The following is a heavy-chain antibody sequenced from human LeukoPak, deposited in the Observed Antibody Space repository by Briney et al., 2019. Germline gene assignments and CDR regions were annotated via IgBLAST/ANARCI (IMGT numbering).Heavy chain of an antibody. D-gene: IGHD2-2*01. CDR2: IYYSGST. CDR1: GGSISSGGYY. CDR3: ARASNQGDYFDY. Sequence: SETLSLTCTVSGGSISSGGYYWSWIRQHPGKGLEWIGYIYYSGSTYYNPSLKSRVTISVDTSKNQFSLKLSSVTAADTAVYYCARASNQGDYFDYWGQGTLVTVSS. J-gene: IGHJ4*02. V-gene: IGHV4-31*03.